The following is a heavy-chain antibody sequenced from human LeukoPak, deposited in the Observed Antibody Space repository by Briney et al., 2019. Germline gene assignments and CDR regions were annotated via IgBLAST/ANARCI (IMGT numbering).Heavy chain of an antibody. J-gene: IGHJ4*02. Sequence: PGGSLRLSCAASGFTFSSYSMNWVRQAPGKGLEWVSSISSSSSYIYYADSVKGRLAISRDNAKNSLYLQMNSLRAEDTAVYYCARSLTPYYYDSNNFDYWGQGTLVTVSS. D-gene: IGHD3-22*01. CDR2: ISSSSSYI. V-gene: IGHV3-21*01. CDR3: ARSLTPYYYDSNNFDY. CDR1: GFTFSSYS.